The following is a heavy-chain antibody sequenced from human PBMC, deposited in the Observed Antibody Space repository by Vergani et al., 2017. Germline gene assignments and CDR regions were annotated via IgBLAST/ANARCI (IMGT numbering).Heavy chain of an antibody. CDR1: GGTFSSYT. CDR3: AGGSGGSPRQSFDY. CDR2: IIPILGIA. D-gene: IGHD4-23*01. J-gene: IGHJ4*02. Sequence: QVQLVQSGAEVKKPGSSVKVSCKASGGTFSSYTISWVRQAPGQELEWMGRIIPILGIANYAQKLQGRVTVTADKSTSQAYLELSRLRSEATAVYYCAGGSGGSPRQSFDYWGQGTLVTVSS. V-gene: IGHV1-69*02.